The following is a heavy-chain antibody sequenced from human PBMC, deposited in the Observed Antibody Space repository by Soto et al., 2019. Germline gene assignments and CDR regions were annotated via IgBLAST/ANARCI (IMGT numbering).Heavy chain of an antibody. Sequence: QVQLVQSGAEVKEPGASVRVSCKASGYAFTSHTIHWARKAPGQGLEWMGWIVISNGSPRYAPQFQGRVTFGRDTSATTAYMELSSLTSEDSAVYYCAIEPEDGVPGDYWGQGTPVVVSS. CDR3: AIEPEDGVPGDY. J-gene: IGHJ4*02. V-gene: IGHV1-3*04. CDR1: GYAFTSHT. CDR2: IVISNGSP. D-gene: IGHD3-3*01.